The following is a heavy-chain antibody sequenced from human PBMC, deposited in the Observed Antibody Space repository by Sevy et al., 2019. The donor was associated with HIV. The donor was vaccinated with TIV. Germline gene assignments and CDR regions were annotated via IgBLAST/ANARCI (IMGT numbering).Heavy chain of an antibody. CDR3: ARVRYNYGQHYFDY. CDR1: GFTFSDYY. J-gene: IGHJ4*02. Sequence: GGSLRLSCTASGFTFSDYYMSWIRQAPGKGLEWVSDISTSSNYINYADSMKGRFTISRQNAKNSMYLQMNSLRAEDTAVYFCARVRYNYGQHYFDYWGQGTLVTVSS. D-gene: IGHD5-18*01. V-gene: IGHV3-11*06. CDR2: ISTSSNYI.